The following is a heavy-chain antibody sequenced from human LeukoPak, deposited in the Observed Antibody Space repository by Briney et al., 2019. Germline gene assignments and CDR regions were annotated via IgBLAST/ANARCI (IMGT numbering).Heavy chain of an antibody. CDR1: GYTFTSYG. J-gene: IGHJ4*02. Sequence: GASLKVSCKASGYTFTSYGITWVRQASGQGLEWMGWISAYNGNTNHAQKFQDRVTMTTDTSTSTAYMELRSLRSDDTAVYYCAREGDYSSGWDRADYWGQGTLVTVSS. CDR3: AREGDYSSGWDRADY. CDR2: ISAYNGNT. V-gene: IGHV1-18*01. D-gene: IGHD6-19*01.